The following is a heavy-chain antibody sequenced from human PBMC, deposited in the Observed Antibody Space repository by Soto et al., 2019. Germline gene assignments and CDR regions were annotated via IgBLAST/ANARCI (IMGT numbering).Heavy chain of an antibody. V-gene: IGHV3-23*01. J-gene: IGHJ5*02. CDR1: GFTFSSYA. CDR3: AKDPYYYGSGSYLLNWFDP. Sequence: PGGSLRLSCAASGFTFSSYAMSWVRQAPGKGLEWVSAISGSGGSTYYADSVKGRFTISRDNSKNTLYLQMNSLRAEDTAVYYCAKDPYYYGSGSYLLNWFDPWGQGTLVTVSS. CDR2: ISGSGGST. D-gene: IGHD3-10*01.